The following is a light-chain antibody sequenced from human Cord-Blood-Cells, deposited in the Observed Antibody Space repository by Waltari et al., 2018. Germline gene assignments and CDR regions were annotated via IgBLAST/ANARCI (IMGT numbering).Light chain of an antibody. CDR1: SSDVGGYNY. J-gene: IGLJ3*02. V-gene: IGLV2-14*03. CDR2: DVS. Sequence: QSALTQPASVSGSPGQSITISCTGTSSDVGGYNYVSWYQQHPGKAPKIIIYDVSNRPSGVSNRFSGSKSGNTASLTISGLQAEDEADYYFSSYTSSSTWVFGGGTKLTVL. CDR3: SSYTSSSTWV.